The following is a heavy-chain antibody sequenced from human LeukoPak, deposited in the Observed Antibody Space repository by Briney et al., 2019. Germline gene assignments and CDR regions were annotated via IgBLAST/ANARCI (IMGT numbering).Heavy chain of an antibody. V-gene: IGHV3-23*01. CDR3: ARRAGAYSHPYDY. CDR2: IRPSGDNT. D-gene: IGHD4/OR15-4a*01. Sequence: GGSLRLSCAASGFTFSSYDMTWVRQAPGRGLEWVSSIRPSGDNTYYGDSVKGRFTISRDNSKNTVYLQMNNMRAEDTAVYYCARRAGAYSHPYDYWGQGTLVTVSS. J-gene: IGHJ4*02. CDR1: GFTFSSYD.